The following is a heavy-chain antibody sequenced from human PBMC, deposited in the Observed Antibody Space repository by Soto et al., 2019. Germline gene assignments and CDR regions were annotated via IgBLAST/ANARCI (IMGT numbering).Heavy chain of an antibody. V-gene: IGHV3-30-3*01. CDR1: GFTFSSYA. Sequence: QVQLMESGGGVVQPGRSLRLSCAASGFTFSSYAMHWVRQAPGKGLEWVAVISYDGSNKYYADSVKGRFTISRDNSKNTLYLQMNSLRAEDTAVYYCARESRVDAFDIWGQGTMVTVSS. J-gene: IGHJ3*02. D-gene: IGHD2-2*01. CDR2: ISYDGSNK. CDR3: ARESRVDAFDI.